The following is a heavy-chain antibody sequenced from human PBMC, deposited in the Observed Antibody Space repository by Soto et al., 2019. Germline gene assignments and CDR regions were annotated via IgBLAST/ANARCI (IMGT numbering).Heavy chain of an antibody. V-gene: IGHV3-30*18. J-gene: IGHJ4*02. D-gene: IGHD1-7*01. CDR2: ISYDGSNK. Sequence: HPGGSLRLSCAASGFTFSSYGMHWVRQAPGKGLEWVAVISYDGSNKYYADSVKGRFTISRDNSKNTLYLQMNSLRAEDTAVYYCANFGIMPGTTPFDYWGQGTLVTVSS. CDR3: ANFGIMPGTTPFDY. CDR1: GFTFSSYG.